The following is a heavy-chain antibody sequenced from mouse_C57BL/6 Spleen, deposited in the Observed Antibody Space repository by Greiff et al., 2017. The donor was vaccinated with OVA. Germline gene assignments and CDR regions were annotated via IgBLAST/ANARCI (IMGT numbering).Heavy chain of an antibody. V-gene: IGHV1-54*01. CDR1: GYAFTNYL. CDR2: INPGGGGT. J-gene: IGHJ3*01. Sequence: QVQLQQSGAELVRPGTSVKVSCKASGYAFTNYLMEWVKQRPGQGLEWIGVINPGGGGTYYNETFKGRATLTADKSSSTVYLQLSSLTSEDSAVYFCARIAYWGQGTLVTVAA. CDR3: ARIAY.